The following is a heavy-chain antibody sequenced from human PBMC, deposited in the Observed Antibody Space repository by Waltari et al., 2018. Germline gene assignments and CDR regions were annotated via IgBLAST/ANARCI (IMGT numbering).Heavy chain of an antibody. CDR3: ATVLTTVPTYWFDP. J-gene: IGHJ5*02. D-gene: IGHD4-4*01. CDR2: VDPSDRET. Sequence: EVQLVQSGAEVKKPGATVKISCKASGYTFTDYYIHWVQQAPGKGLEWMGRVDPSDRETIYAEKLQGRGTITADTSTDTAYMELSSLRSEDTAVYYCATVLTTVPTYWFDPWGQGTLVTVSS. V-gene: IGHV1-69-2*01. CDR1: GYTFTDYY.